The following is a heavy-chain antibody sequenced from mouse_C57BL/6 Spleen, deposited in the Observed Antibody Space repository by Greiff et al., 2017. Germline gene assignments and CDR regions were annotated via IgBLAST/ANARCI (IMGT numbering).Heavy chain of an antibody. V-gene: IGHV14-1*01. CDR3: TTCYGSYGFAY. J-gene: IGHJ3*01. CDR1: GFNIKDYY. D-gene: IGHD2-1*01. Sequence: VQLQQSGAELVRPGASVKLSCTASGFNIKDYYMHWVKQRPEQGLEWIGRIDPEDGDTEYAPKFLGKATMTADTSSNTAYLQLSSLASADAAVNYCTTCYGSYGFAYWGQGTMVTVSA. CDR2: IDPEDGDT.